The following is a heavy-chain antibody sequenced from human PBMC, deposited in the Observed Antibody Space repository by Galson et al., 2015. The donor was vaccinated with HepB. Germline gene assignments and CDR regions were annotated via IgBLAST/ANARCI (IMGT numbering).Heavy chain of an antibody. CDR1: GSSFTSYW. J-gene: IGHJ5*02. Sequence: QSGAEVTKPGESLKISCKGSGSSFTSYWIGWVRQMPGKGLEWMGIIYPGDSDTRYSPSFQGQVTISADKSISTAYLQWSSLKASDTAMYYCARRPGGPATEYNWFDPWDQGTLVTVSS. CDR3: ARRPGGPATEYNWFDP. D-gene: IGHD2-2*01. V-gene: IGHV5-51*01. CDR2: IYPGDSDT.